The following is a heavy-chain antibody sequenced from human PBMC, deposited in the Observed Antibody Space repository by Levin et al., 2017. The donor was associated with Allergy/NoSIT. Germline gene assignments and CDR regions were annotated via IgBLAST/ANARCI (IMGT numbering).Heavy chain of an antibody. D-gene: IGHD6-19*01. CDR3: ARDRISSGWYPSRYYYGMDV. J-gene: IGHJ6*02. CDR2: ISAYNGNT. CDR1: GYTFTSYG. Sequence: ASVKVSCKASGYTFTSYGISWVRQAPGQGLEWMGWISAYNGNTNYAQKLQGRVTMTTDTSTSTAYMELRSLRSDDTAVYYCARDRISSGWYPSRYYYGMDVWGQGTTVTVSS. V-gene: IGHV1-18*01.